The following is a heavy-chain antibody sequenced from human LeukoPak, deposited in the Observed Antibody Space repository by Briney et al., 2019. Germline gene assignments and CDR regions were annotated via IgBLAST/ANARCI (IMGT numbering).Heavy chain of an antibody. CDR2: IYPGNSDT. V-gene: IGHV5-51*01. CDR3: ARRAGSGWYHLDY. Sequence: GESLKISCKGSGYSFTSYWIGWVRQMPGKGLEWMGIIYPGNSDTRYCPSFQGQVTISADKPISTAYLQWSSLKASDTAMYYCARRAGSGWYHLDYWGQGTLVTVSS. CDR1: GYSFTSYW. J-gene: IGHJ4*02. D-gene: IGHD6-19*01.